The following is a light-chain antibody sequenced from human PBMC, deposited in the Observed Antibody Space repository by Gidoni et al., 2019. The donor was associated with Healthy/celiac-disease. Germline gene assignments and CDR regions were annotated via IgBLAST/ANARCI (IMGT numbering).Light chain of an antibody. J-gene: IGKJ4*01. CDR2: GAS. Sequence: IVMTQSPATPSVSPGERATLSCRASQSVSSNLAWYQQKPGQAPRLLIYGASTRATGIPARFSGSGSGTEFTLTISSLQSEDFAVYYCQQYNNWPLFGGGTKVEIK. V-gene: IGKV3-15*01. CDR1: QSVSSN. CDR3: QQYNNWPL.